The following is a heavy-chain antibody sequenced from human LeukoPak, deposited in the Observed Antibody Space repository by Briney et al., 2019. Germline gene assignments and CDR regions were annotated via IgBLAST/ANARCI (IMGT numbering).Heavy chain of an antibody. CDR1: GFTFSSYA. J-gene: IGHJ4*02. D-gene: IGHD3-22*01. CDR3: AKEGHPYDSSGYYLDY. V-gene: IGHV3-30*02. Sequence: GGSLRLSCAASGFTFSSYAMSWVRQAPGKGLEWVAFIRYDGSNKYYADSVKGRFTISRDNSKNTLYLQMNSLRAEDTAVYYCAKEGHPYDSSGYYLDYWGQGTLVTVSS. CDR2: IRYDGSNK.